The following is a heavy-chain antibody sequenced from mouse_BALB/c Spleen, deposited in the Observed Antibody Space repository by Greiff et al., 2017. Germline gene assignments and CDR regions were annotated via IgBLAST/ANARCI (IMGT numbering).Heavy chain of an antibody. J-gene: IGHJ3*01. D-gene: IGHD1-2*01. Sequence: VQLQQSGPELVKPGASVKMSCKASGYTFTSYVMHWVKQKPGQGLEWIGYINPYNDGTKYNEKFKGKATLTSDKSSSTAYMELSSLTSEDSAVYFCARGSLTTATAWFAYWGQGTLVTVSA. CDR2: INPYNDGT. CDR1: GYTFTSYV. V-gene: IGHV1-14*01. CDR3: ARGSLTTATAWFAY.